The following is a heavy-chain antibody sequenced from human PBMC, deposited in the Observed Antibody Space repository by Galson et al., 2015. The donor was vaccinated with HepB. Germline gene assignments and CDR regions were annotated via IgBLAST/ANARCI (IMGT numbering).Heavy chain of an antibody. Sequence: SLRLSCAASGFTFSSYGMHWVRQAPGKGLEWVAVISYDGSNKYYADSVKGRFTISRDNSKNTLYLQMNSLRAEDTAVYYCAKPYSSSSSAGGYWGQGTLVTVSS. V-gene: IGHV3-30*18. CDR3: AKPYSSSSSAGGY. J-gene: IGHJ4*02. CDR2: ISYDGSNK. D-gene: IGHD6-6*01. CDR1: GFTFSSYG.